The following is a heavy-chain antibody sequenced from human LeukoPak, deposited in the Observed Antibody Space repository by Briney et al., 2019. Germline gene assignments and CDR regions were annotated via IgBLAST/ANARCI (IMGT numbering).Heavy chain of an antibody. CDR3: ARAPGDCSGGSCYLGEFDY. CDR2: IYSGGST. D-gene: IGHD2-15*01. Sequence: GGSLRLSCAASGFTVSSNYMSWVRQAPGKGLEWVSVIYSGGSTYYADSVKGRFTISRDNSKNTLYLQMNSLRAEDTAVYYCARAPGDCSGGSCYLGEFDYWGQGTLVTVSS. CDR1: GFTVSSNY. V-gene: IGHV3-66*01. J-gene: IGHJ4*02.